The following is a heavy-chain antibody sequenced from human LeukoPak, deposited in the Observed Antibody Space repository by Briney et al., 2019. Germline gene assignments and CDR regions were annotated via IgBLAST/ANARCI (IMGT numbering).Heavy chain of an antibody. V-gene: IGHV3-23*01. D-gene: IGHD3-16*02. J-gene: IGHJ2*01. CDR2: IHGGGDVT. CDR1: GFTFTNYA. Sequence: GGSLRLSCAASGFTFTNYAMNWVRQAPEKGLEWVSTIHGGGDVTYYADSVKGRFTISRDNSRNTLYLQMNSLRAEDTAVYYCAKALSSSFYYFDLGGRGTLVTVSS. CDR3: AKALSSSFYYFDL.